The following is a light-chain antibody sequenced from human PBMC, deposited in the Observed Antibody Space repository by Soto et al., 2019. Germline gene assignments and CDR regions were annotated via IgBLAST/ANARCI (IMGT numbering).Light chain of an antibody. Sequence: MTQSPSTLSASVGDRVTLSCRASQSVDINLAWYQQRAGQAPRLLVYGAYTKATDMQGRFSGRGSGTEFTLTIKNLQSEDFAVYYCKQYRNWPRTFGQGTKVDIK. CDR3: KQYRNWPRT. J-gene: IGKJ1*01. CDR2: GAY. V-gene: IGKV3-15*01. CDR1: QSVDIN.